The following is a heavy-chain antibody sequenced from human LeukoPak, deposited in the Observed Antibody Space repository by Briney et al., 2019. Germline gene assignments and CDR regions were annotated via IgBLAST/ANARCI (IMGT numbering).Heavy chain of an antibody. D-gene: IGHD3-10*01. V-gene: IGHV4-59*01. Sequence: PSGTLSLTCTVSGGSISSYPWSWIRQPPGKGLEWIGFIYYSGSTSYNPSLKSRVTISVDTSKNQFSLKLSSVTAADTAVYYCARVDRSGSDYWGQGTLVTVSS. J-gene: IGHJ4*02. CDR3: ARVDRSGSDY. CDR1: GGSISSYP. CDR2: IYYSGST.